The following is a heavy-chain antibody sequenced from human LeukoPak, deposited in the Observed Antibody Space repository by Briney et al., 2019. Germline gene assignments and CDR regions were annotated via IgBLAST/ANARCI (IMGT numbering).Heavy chain of an antibody. J-gene: IGHJ3*02. Sequence: ASVKVSCKASVGTFSSYAISWVRQAPGQRLEWMGWINADTGVRKYSENFQGRVTITTDTSARSAYMELSSLRSEDTAVYYCARDFNWASDIWGQGTMVTVSS. D-gene: IGHD1-1*01. CDR2: INADTGVR. CDR1: VGTFSSYA. CDR3: ARDFNWASDI. V-gene: IGHV1-3*01.